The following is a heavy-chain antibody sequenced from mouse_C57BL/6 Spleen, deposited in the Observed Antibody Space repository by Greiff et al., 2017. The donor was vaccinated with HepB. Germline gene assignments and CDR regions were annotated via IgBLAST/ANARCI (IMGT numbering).Heavy chain of an antibody. V-gene: IGHV5-15*01. CDR1: GFTFSDYG. CDR2: FSNLAYSI. CDR3: ARLGYYYGSSYAYFDV. D-gene: IGHD1-1*01. Sequence: EVRLVESGGGLVQPGGSLKLSCAASGFTFSDYGMAWVRQAPRKGPEGVAFFSNLAYSINYADTVTGRFTISRENAKNTLYLEMSSLRSEDTAMYYCARLGYYYGSSYAYFDVWGTGTTVTVSS. J-gene: IGHJ1*03.